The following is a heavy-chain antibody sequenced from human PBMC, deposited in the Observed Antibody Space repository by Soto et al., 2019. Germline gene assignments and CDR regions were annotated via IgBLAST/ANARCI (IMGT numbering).Heavy chain of an antibody. V-gene: IGHV3-30-3*01. CDR3: ARDTVGFCSGASCYESHFDF. CDR2: ISYDGVNK. D-gene: IGHD2-15*01. CDR1: GFTFSGFA. Sequence: QVQLVESGGGVVQPGRSLRLSCATSGFTFSGFAMHWVRQAPGKGLEWVALISYDGVNKYYADSVKGRFTISRAASKNTLFLEMNSLRPEDTAVYYCARDTVGFCSGASCYESHFDFWGRGTLVTVSS. J-gene: IGHJ4*02.